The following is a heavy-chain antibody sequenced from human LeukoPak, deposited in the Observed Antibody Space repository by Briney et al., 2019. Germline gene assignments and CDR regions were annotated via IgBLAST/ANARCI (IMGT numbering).Heavy chain of an antibody. J-gene: IGHJ4*02. CDR1: GFTFRNYA. CDR3: ARRTSGAFDF. Sequence: GGSLRLSCAASGFTFRNYAMTWVRQAPGKGLEWVSSIPGSGDGTYYADSVKGRFTISRDNSKNMLYLQMNSLRAEDTAVYYCARRTSGAFDFWDQGTLVTVSS. CDR2: IPGSGDGT. V-gene: IGHV3-23*01. D-gene: IGHD5-12*01.